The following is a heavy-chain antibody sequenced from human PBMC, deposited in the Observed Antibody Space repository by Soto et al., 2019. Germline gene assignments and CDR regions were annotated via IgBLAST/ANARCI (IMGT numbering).Heavy chain of an antibody. CDR3: ARVNVLRYFDWLYYFDY. Sequence: GGSLRLSCAASGFTFSSYWMSWVRQAPGKGLEWVANIKQDGSEKYYVDSVKGRFTISRDNAKNSLYLQMNSLRAEDTAVYYCARVNVLRYFDWLYYFDYWGQGTLVTVSS. J-gene: IGHJ4*02. CDR1: GFTFSSYW. CDR2: IKQDGSEK. D-gene: IGHD3-9*01. V-gene: IGHV3-7*01.